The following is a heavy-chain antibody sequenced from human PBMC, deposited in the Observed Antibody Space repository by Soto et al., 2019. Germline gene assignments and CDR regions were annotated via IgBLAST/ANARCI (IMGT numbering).Heavy chain of an antibody. D-gene: IGHD2-2*01. CDR1: GFTFSDYY. CDR2: ISSSSSYT. J-gene: IGHJ5*02. Sequence: GSLRLSCAASGFTFSDYYMSWIRQAPGKGLEWVSYISSSSSYTNYADSVKGRFTISRDNAKNSLYLQMNSLRAEDTAVYFCARDLGDCSSTSCYSGWFDPWGQGTLVTVSS. V-gene: IGHV3-11*05. CDR3: ARDLGDCSSTSCYSGWFDP.